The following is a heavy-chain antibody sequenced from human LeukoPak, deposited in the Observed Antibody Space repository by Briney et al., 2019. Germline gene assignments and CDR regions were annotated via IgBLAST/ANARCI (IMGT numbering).Heavy chain of an antibody. Sequence: PGGSLRLSCAASGFTFSNYGMHWVRQAPGKGLEWVIVIWSDGITKYYADSVKGRFTISRDNSKNVLYLQMNSLRAEDTAVYYCARQFYLRRNWNYAFDSWGQGTLVTVSS. V-gene: IGHV3-33*01. CDR3: ARQFYLRRNWNYAFDS. D-gene: IGHD1-7*01. CDR1: GFTFSNYG. J-gene: IGHJ4*02. CDR2: IWSDGITK.